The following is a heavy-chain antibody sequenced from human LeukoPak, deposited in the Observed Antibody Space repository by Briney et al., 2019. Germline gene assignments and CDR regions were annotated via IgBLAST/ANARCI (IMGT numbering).Heavy chain of an antibody. CDR2: IYSYNGNT. J-gene: IGHJ4*02. V-gene: IGHV1-18*01. D-gene: IGHD4-17*01. Sequence: ASVKVSCKASGYTFTIYGISWVRQAPGQGLEWMGWIYSYNGNTNYAQKFQGRVTMTTDTSTSTAYMELRSLRSDDTAVYYCARLKNYGDYGYWGQGTLVTVSS. CDR1: GYTFTIYG. CDR3: ARLKNYGDYGY.